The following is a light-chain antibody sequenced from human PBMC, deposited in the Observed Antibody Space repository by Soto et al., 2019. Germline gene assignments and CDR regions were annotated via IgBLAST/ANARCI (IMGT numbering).Light chain of an antibody. CDR3: QQYNNWPPT. J-gene: IGKJ5*01. CDR1: QSVSSN. Sequence: EIVMTQSPATLSVSPGERATLSCRASQSVSSNLAWYQQKPGQAPRLLIYGASTSATGIPARFSGSGSGTEFTLTISSLQSEDFAVYYCQQYNNWPPTFGQGTRLEMK. V-gene: IGKV3-15*01. CDR2: GAS.